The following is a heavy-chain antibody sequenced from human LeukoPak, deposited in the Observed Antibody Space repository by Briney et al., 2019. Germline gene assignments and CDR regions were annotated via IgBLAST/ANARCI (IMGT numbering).Heavy chain of an antibody. CDR1: GGSFSGHY. Sequence: PSETLSLTCAVYGGSFSGHYWSWIRQPAGKGLEWIGRIYTSGSTNYNPSLKSRVTMSVDTSKNQFSLKLSSVTAADTAVYYCARDQLNYDFWSGFAFDIWGQGTMVTVSS. CDR3: ARDQLNYDFWSGFAFDI. CDR2: IYTSGST. J-gene: IGHJ3*02. D-gene: IGHD3-3*01. V-gene: IGHV4-4*07.